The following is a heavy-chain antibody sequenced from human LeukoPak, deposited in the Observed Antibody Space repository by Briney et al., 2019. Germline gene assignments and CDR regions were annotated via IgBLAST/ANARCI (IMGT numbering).Heavy chain of an antibody. CDR1: GFTFCRQG. V-gene: IGHV3-7*01. D-gene: IGHD3-16*01. J-gene: IGHJ3*02. CDR3: ARDRSLYTDAFDI. CDR2: IKEDGSEK. Sequence: PGGSLRLSCVVSGFTFCRQGKRGVRGARGEGVEWVANIKEDGSEKYYVDSLKGRFTISRDNAKESLYLQMNSLRAEDTAVYYCARDRSLYTDAFDIWGQGTMVPVSS.